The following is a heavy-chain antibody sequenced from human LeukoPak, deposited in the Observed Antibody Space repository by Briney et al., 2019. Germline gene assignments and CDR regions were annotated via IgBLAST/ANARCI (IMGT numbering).Heavy chain of an antibody. D-gene: IGHD2-21*01. Sequence: SETLSLTCTVSGGSISSSSYYWSWIRQPPGKGLEWIGYIYYSGSTYYNPSLKSRVTISVDTSKNQFSLKLSSVTAADTAVYYCARGSHSYCGGDCYYVWFDYWGQGTLVTVSS. CDR1: GGSISSSSYY. V-gene: IGHV4-30-4*08. CDR2: IYYSGST. J-gene: IGHJ4*02. CDR3: ARGSHSYCGGDCYYVWFDY.